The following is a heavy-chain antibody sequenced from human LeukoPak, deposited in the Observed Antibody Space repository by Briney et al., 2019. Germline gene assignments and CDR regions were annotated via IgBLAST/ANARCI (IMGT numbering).Heavy chain of an antibody. CDR2: ISGSGDST. Sequence: GGSLRLSCAASGFTFSSYAMSWVRQAPGKGLEWVSAISGSGDSTYYADSVWGRFTISRDNSKKTLYLQLNSLRAEDTAVYYCARGPRGSGRVYYYMDVWGKGTTVTVSS. J-gene: IGHJ6*03. CDR1: GFTFSSYA. V-gene: IGHV3-23*01. D-gene: IGHD1-26*01. CDR3: ARGPRGSGRVYYYMDV.